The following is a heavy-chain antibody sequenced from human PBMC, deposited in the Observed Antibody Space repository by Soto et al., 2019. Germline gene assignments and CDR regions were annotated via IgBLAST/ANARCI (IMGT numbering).Heavy chain of an antibody. D-gene: IGHD3-3*01. CDR3: ARGVPTYYDFWSGYESNYYYGMDV. Sequence: SETLSLTCAVYGGSFSGYYWSWIRQPPGKGLEWIGEINHSGSTNYNPSLKSRVTISVDTSKNQFSLKLSSVTAADTAVYYCARGVPTYYDFWSGYESNYYYGMDVRGQGTTVTVSS. CDR1: GGSFSGYY. V-gene: IGHV4-34*01. CDR2: INHSGST. J-gene: IGHJ6*02.